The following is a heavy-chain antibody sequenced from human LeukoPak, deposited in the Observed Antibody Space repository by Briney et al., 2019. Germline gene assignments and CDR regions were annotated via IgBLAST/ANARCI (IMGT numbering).Heavy chain of an antibody. CDR3: AGWGGIICGGDCNHYYYYGMDV. D-gene: IGHD2-21*02. J-gene: IGHJ6*02. CDR1: GYTFTSYD. Sequence: ASVKVSCKASGYTFTSYDINWVRQATGQGLEWMGWMNPNSGNTGYAQKFQGRVTMTRNTSISTAYMELSSLRSEDTAVYYCAGWGGIICGGDCNHYYYYGMDVWGQGTTVTVSS. CDR2: MNPNSGNT. V-gene: IGHV1-8*01.